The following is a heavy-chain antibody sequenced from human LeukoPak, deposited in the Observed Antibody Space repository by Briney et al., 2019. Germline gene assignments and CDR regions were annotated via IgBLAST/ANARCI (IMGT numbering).Heavy chain of an antibody. D-gene: IGHD6-13*01. CDR3: ARIMNSSPDY. J-gene: IGHJ4*02. CDR1: GFTFSDYW. Sequence: GGSLRLSCEASGFTFSDYWMSWVRQAPGKGLEWVANIKEDGSEKHYVDSVNGRFTISRDNAKNSVYLQMNSLRAEDTAVYYCARIMNSSPDYWGQGTLVTVSS. CDR2: IKEDGSEK. V-gene: IGHV3-7*01.